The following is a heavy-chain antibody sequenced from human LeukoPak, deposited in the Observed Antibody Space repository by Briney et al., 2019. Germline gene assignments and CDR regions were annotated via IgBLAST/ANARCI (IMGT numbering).Heavy chain of an antibody. V-gene: IGHV4-31*03. D-gene: IGHD1-26*01. Sequence: SQTLSLTCTVSGGSISSGGYYWRWIRQHPGKGLEWIGYIYYSGSTYYNPSLKSRFTISVDTSKNQFSLKLSSVTAADTAVYYRAREYPRGGSYLVYFDYWGQGTLVTVSS. CDR1: GGSISSGGYY. CDR3: AREYPRGGSYLVYFDY. CDR2: IYYSGST. J-gene: IGHJ4*02.